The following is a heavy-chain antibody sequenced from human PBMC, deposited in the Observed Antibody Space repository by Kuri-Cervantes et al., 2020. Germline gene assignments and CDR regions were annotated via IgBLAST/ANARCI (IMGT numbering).Heavy chain of an antibody. CDR1: GFTFSSYA. J-gene: IGHJ4*02. D-gene: IGHD5/OR15-5a*01. CDR3: ARDRKFGVYDTLDY. V-gene: IGHV3-30-3*01. CDR2: ISYDGSNK. Sequence: GESLKISCAASGFTFSSYAMHWVRQAPGKGLEWVAVISYDGSNKYYADSVKGRFTISRDNSKNTLYLQMNSLTTEDTAMYYCARDRKFGVYDTLDYWGQGTLVTVSS.